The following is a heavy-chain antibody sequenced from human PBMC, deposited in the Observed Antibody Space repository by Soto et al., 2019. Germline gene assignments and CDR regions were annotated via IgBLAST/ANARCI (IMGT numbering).Heavy chain of an antibody. Sequence: EVQLVESGGDLVQPGGSLRLSCAASGFAVSSNYMTWVRQAPGKGLEWVSVIHSGGDTHYEDSVRGRFTISRDNTKNTLYLQMNSLRDEVTAVYYCARSRSGTTYGGMDVWGQGTTVTVSS. D-gene: IGHD1-7*01. CDR3: ARSRSGTTYGGMDV. CDR2: IHSGGDT. V-gene: IGHV3-66*01. J-gene: IGHJ6*02. CDR1: GFAVSSNY.